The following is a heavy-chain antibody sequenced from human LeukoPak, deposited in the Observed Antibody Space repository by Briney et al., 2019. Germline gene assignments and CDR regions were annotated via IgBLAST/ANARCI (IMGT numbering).Heavy chain of an antibody. D-gene: IGHD2-21*02. Sequence: SETLSLTCTVSGDSVTSVGYFWTWIRQHPGKGLEWIGYISNSGTTSYNPSLKSRVSISVDTSNNQFSLRLSSVTAADRAVYYCARDVVVTSSPDAFDIWGQGTMVTVSS. CDR3: ARDVVVTSSPDAFDI. V-gene: IGHV4-31*03. CDR1: GDSVTSVGYF. CDR2: ISNSGTT. J-gene: IGHJ3*02.